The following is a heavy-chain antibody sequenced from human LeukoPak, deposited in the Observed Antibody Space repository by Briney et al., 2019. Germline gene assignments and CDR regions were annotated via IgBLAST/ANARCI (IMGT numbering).Heavy chain of an antibody. V-gene: IGHV4-39*07. CDR3: ARDHYYDGRGRFDP. CDR2: VYFDGST. D-gene: IGHD3-16*01. CDR1: GVSVTSGTYH. J-gene: IGHJ5*02. Sequence: SETLSLTCSVSGVSVTSGTYHWAWIRQAPEKGLEWIGSVYFDGSTHYNPSLQSRLTISVDTSKNQFSLRLSSVTAAGTAVYYCARDHYYDGRGRFDPWGQGTLVTVS.